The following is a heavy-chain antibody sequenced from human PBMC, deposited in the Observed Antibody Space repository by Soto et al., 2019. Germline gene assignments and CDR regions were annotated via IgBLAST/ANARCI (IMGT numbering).Heavy chain of an antibody. J-gene: IGHJ4*02. D-gene: IGHD2-2*01. Sequence: QVQLVESGGGVVQPGRSLRLSCAASGFSFNSYGMHWVRQAPGKGLEWVAVIWYDGSNKYYADSVKGRFTISRDNSKNTLYLQMNRLRAEDTAVYYCARDLWGGPAAFDYWGQGTLVTVSS. V-gene: IGHV3-33*01. CDR3: ARDLWGGPAAFDY. CDR1: GFSFNSYG. CDR2: IWYDGSNK.